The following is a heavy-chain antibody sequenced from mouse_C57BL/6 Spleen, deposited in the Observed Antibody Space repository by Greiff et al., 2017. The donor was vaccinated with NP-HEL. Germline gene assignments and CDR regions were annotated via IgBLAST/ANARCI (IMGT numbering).Heavy chain of an antibody. CDR3: TRAGYGSSPFAY. CDR1: GFTFSSYA. Sequence: EVNVVESGEGLVKPGGSLKLSCAASGFTFSSYAMSWVRQTPEKRLEWVAYISSGGDYIYYADTVKGRFTISRDNARNTLYLQMSSLKSEDTAMYYCTRAGYGSSPFAYWGQGTLVTVSA. V-gene: IGHV5-9-1*02. CDR2: ISSGGDYI. D-gene: IGHD1-1*01. J-gene: IGHJ3*01.